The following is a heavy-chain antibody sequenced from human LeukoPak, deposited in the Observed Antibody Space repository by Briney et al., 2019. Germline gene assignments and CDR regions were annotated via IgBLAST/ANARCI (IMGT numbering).Heavy chain of an antibody. Sequence: SETLSLTCTVSGDSIISSYWSWIRQPPGKGLEWIAYMKINGKTYYNPPFKGRVTISLDTSKNQFSLILNSVTTADTAVYYCARAPPRRCPGNDCYPIFDFWGQGSLVTVSS. CDR2: MKINGKT. CDR3: ARAPPRRCPGNDCYPIFDF. D-gene: IGHD2-21*02. CDR1: GDSIISSY. J-gene: IGHJ4*02. V-gene: IGHV4-59*01.